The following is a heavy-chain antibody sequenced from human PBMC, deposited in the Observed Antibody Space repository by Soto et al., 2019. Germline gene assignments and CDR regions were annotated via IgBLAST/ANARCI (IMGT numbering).Heavy chain of an antibody. Sequence: GGSLRLSCAASGFTFSSYAMSWVRQAPGKGLEWVSAISGSGGSTYYADSVKGRFTISRDNSKNTLYLQMNSLRAEDTAVYYCAKASDILTGYPPNYYYYMDVWGEGTTVTVSS. CDR1: GFTFSSYA. CDR3: AKASDILTGYPPNYYYYMDV. J-gene: IGHJ6*03. CDR2: ISGSGGST. V-gene: IGHV3-23*01. D-gene: IGHD3-9*01.